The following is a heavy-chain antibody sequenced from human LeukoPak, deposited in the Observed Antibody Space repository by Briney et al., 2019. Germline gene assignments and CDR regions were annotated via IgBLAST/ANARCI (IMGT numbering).Heavy chain of an antibody. Sequence: GGSLRPSCAASGFTFSSYSMNWVRQAPGKGLEWVSSISSSSSYIYYADSVKGRFTISRDNSKNTLYLQMNSLRPDDTGVYYCARRDQTMGPEWELVRNWGHPLDYWGQGTLVTVSS. V-gene: IGHV3-21*03. CDR2: ISSSSSYI. CDR1: GFTFSSYS. CDR3: ARRDQTMGPEWELVRNWGHPLDY. J-gene: IGHJ4*02. D-gene: IGHD1-26*01.